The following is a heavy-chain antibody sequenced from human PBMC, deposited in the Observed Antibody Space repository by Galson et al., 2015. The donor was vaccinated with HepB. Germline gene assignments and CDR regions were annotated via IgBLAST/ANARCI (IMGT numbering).Heavy chain of an antibody. Sequence: SVKVSCKVSGYTLTELSMHWVRQAPGKGLEWIGGFDPEDGETIYAQKFQGRVTMTEDTSTDTAYMELSSLRSEDTAVYYCATLIAVAGRAGNWFDPWGQGTLVTVSS. V-gene: IGHV1-24*01. CDR2: FDPEDGET. CDR3: ATLIAVAGRAGNWFDP. D-gene: IGHD6-19*01. J-gene: IGHJ5*02. CDR1: GYTLTELS.